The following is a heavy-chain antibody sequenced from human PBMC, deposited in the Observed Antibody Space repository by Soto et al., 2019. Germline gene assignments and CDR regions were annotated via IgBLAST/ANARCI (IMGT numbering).Heavy chain of an antibody. CDR1: GYTVTSYG. CDR2: MSAYNGNT. CDR3: ARMNSGYFDAFDI. D-gene: IGHD3-9*01. V-gene: IGHV1-18*01. Sequence: VKVSCKASGYTVTSYGISGVRQAPGQGLEWMGWMSAYNGNTNYAQKLQGRVTMTTDTSPSTDYMELRSLRSDDTAVYYCARMNSGYFDAFDIWGQGTMVTVSS. J-gene: IGHJ3*02.